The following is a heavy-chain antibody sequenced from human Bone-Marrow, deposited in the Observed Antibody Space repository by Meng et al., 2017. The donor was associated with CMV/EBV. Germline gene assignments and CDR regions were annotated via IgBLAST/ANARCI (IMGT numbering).Heavy chain of an antibody. CDR1: GFTFGDYG. CDR2: IQQDGSEK. V-gene: IGHV3-7*01. CDR3: ARRGCSSTTCYDYYYYGMDV. D-gene: IGHD2-2*01. J-gene: IGHJ6*02. Sequence: GESLKISCAASGFTFGDYGMSWVRQAPGKGLEWVANIQQDGSEKYYVDSVKGRFTISRDNAKISLYLQMNSLRAEDTAVYYCARRGCSSTTCYDYYYYGMDVWGQGTTVTVSS.